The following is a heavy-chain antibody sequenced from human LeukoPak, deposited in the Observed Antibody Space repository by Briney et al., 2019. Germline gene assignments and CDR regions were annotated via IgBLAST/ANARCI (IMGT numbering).Heavy chain of an antibody. Sequence: ASVKVSCKASGYTFTSYGISWVRQAPGQGLEWMGWISAYNGNTNYAQKLQGRVTITADESTSTAYMELSSLRSEDTAVYYCARRPCSGGSCYLYYFDYWGQGTLVTVSS. CDR2: ISAYNGNT. CDR1: GYTFTSYG. CDR3: ARRPCSGGSCYLYYFDY. J-gene: IGHJ4*02. V-gene: IGHV1-18*01. D-gene: IGHD2-15*01.